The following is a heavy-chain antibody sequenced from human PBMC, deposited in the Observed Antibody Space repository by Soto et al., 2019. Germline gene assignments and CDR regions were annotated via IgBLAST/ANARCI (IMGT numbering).Heavy chain of an antibody. J-gene: IGHJ4*02. D-gene: IGHD3-10*01. CDR2: IWYDGSNK. CDR1: GFTFSSYG. V-gene: IGHV3-33*01. CDR3: ARLYGSGSYHSGYFDY. Sequence: GGSLRLSCAASGFTFSSYGMHWVRQAPGKGLEWVAVIWYDGSNKYYADSVKGRFTISRDNSKNTLYLQMNSLRAEDTAVYYCARLYGSGSYHSGYFDYWGQGTLVTVS.